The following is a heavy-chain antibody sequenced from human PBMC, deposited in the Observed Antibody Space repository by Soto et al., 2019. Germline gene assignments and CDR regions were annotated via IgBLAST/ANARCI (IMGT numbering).Heavy chain of an antibody. CDR2: IYYSGST. CDR1: GGSISSYY. CDR3: ARQCDYYGSGSYVYFDY. D-gene: IGHD3-10*01. Sequence: SETLSLTCTVSGGSISSYYWSWIRQPPGKGLEWIGYIYYSGSTNYNPSLKSRVTISVDTSKNQFSLKLSSVTAADTAVYYCARQCDYYGSGSYVYFDYWGQGTLVTVSS. V-gene: IGHV4-59*08. J-gene: IGHJ4*02.